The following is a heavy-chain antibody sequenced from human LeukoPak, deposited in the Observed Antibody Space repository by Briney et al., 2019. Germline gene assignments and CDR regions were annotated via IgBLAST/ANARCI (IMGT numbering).Heavy chain of an antibody. V-gene: IGHV3-23*01. J-gene: IGHJ4*02. CDR3: AKEASSYSDFDY. Sequence: PGGSLRLSCAASGFTFSTYAMSWVRQAPGKGLEWVSAIRGGGGSASYADSVKGRFTISRDNAQNTLYLQMNSLRAEDTAVYYCAKEASSYSDFDYWGQGTLVTVSS. CDR2: IRGGGGSA. D-gene: IGHD2-15*01. CDR1: GFTFSTYA.